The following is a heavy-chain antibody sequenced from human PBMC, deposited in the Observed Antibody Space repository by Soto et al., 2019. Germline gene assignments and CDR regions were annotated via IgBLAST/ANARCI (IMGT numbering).Heavy chain of an antibody. V-gene: IGHV3-23*01. CDR3: GRGSQDSYPGSRIFDF. D-gene: IGHD3-10*01. Sequence: GGSVTLSCVASGLTFGGRAMPPVRQAPGEGLGWVSTMTDNGGYSKYADSVRGRFTISRDNSKKILYLQMSNLRAEDAAVYYCGRGSQDSYPGSRIFDFWGRGTLVTVSS. CDR1: GLTFGGRA. J-gene: IGHJ4*02. CDR2: MTDNGGYS.